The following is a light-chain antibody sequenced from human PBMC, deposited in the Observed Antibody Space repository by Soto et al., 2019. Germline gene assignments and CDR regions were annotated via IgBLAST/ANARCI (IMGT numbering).Light chain of an antibody. CDR1: QSVSAYF. CDR3: QHYISSPPVFT. J-gene: IGKJ3*01. Sequence: EIEVTQSPGTVSLSPGERATLSCRASQSVSAYFLSWYQQKPGQAPRLLIYSTSSRASGIPDRFSGSGSGTEFTLTISRVEPEDLAVYYCQHYISSPPVFTFGPGTKVEIK. CDR2: STS. V-gene: IGKV3-20*01.